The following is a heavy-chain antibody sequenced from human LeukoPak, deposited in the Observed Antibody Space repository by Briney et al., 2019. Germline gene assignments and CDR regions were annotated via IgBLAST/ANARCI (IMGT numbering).Heavy chain of an antibody. CDR3: AKPSGGARR. V-gene: IGHV3-64*01. J-gene: IGHJ4*02. D-gene: IGHD3-16*01. CDR1: GFTFSSYA. CDR2: ISSNGGGT. Sequence: GGSLRLSCAGSGFTFSSYAMHWVRRAPGKGLEYVSGISSNGGGTYYANSVKGRFVISRDNFKNTLHLQMGSLRAEDTAVYYCAKPSGGARRWGQGTLVTVSS.